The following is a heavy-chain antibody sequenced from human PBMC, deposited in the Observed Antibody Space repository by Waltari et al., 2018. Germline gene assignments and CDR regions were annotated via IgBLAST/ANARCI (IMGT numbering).Heavy chain of an antibody. CDR3: AKDSRQELWSLDGQHMDV. V-gene: IGHV3-30*02. Sequence: QVQLVESGGGVVQPGGSLRLSCAASGFTFSSYGMHWVRQAHGKGLEWVAFIRYDGSNKYYADSVKGRFTISRDNSKNTLYLQMNSLRAEDTAVYYCAKDSRQELWSLDGQHMDVWGKGTTVTVSS. J-gene: IGHJ6*03. D-gene: IGHD2-21*01. CDR1: GFTFSSYG. CDR2: IRYDGSNK.